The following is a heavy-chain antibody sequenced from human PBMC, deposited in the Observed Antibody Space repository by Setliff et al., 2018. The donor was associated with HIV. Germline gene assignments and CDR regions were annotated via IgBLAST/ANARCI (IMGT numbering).Heavy chain of an antibody. CDR2: IIPMFSTV. V-gene: IGHV1-69*05. D-gene: IGHD2-15*01. CDR3: ATDDHCSGGSCFLTMDY. J-gene: IGHJ4*02. Sequence: GASVKVSCKASGGTFSTHVISWVRQAPGQGLEWIGGIIPMFSTVNYAKKYQGRVAITTDESTTTAYMELTSLRSEDTAVYYCATDDHCSGGSCFLTMDYWGLGTLVTVSS. CDR1: GGTFSTHV.